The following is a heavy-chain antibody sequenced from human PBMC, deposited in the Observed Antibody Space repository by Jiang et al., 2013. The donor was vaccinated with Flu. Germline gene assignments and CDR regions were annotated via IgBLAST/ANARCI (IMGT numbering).Heavy chain of an antibody. V-gene: IGHV4-59*08. D-gene: IGHD2-8*01. J-gene: IGHJ3*02. Sequence: PGLVKPSETLSLTCTVSGGSISSYYWSWIRQPPGKGLEWIGYIYYSGSTNYNPSLKSRVTIPVDTSKNQFSLKLTSVTAADTAVYFCARQGYYLPYAFDIWGQGTMVTVSS. CDR2: IYYSGST. CDR3: ARQGYYLPYAFDI. CDR1: GGSISSYY.